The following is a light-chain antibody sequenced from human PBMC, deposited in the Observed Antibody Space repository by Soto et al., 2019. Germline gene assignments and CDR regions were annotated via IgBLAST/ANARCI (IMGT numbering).Light chain of an antibody. J-gene: IGLJ1*01. CDR2: DVT. V-gene: IGLV2-14*03. CDR1: SSDVGSYNY. Sequence: QSALTPPASVSGSPGQPITISCTGTSSDVGSYNYVSWYRQHPGKAPQLLIYDVTHRPAGVSSRFSRSKSDNTASLTISWLQADDEADYYCSSYTDTTTRYVFGSGTKLTVL. CDR3: SSYTDTTTRYV.